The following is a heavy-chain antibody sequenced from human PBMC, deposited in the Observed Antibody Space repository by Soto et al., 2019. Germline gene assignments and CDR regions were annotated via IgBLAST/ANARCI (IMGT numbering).Heavy chain of an antibody. CDR1: GFTFSSYA. D-gene: IGHD6-13*01. J-gene: IGHJ4*02. CDR2: ISGNGGST. V-gene: IGHV3-23*01. CDR3: AKDFGIAAAGDTFDY. Sequence: PGGSLRLSCAASGFTFSSYAMNWVRQAPGKGLEWVSGISGNGGSTYYADSVKGRFTISRDNSKNTLYLQMNSLRAEDTAVYYYAKDFGIAAAGDTFDYWGQGTLVTVSS.